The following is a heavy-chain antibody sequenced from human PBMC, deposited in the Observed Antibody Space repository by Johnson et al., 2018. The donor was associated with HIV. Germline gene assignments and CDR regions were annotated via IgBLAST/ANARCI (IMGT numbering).Heavy chain of an antibody. CDR3: TGDPVISKAQGPNDAFDL. V-gene: IGHV3-15*01. Sequence: VQLVESGGGLVKPGGSLRLSCAASGFTFSNAWMNWVRQAPGKGLEWVGHIKSKTGGGTTDYAAPVKGRFTISRDDSRNTLYLQMNSLKIEDTALYYCTGDPVISKAQGPNDAFDLWGQGTMVTVSS. CDR1: GFTFSNAW. CDR2: IKSKTGGGTT. D-gene: IGHD3-3*01. J-gene: IGHJ3*01.